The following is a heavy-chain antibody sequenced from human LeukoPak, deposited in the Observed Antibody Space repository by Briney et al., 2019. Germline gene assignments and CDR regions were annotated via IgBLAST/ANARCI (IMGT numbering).Heavy chain of an antibody. V-gene: IGHV3-48*03. CDR3: ARHSGYYKSDDY. Sequence: SGGSLRLSCAASGFTFSSYEMNWVRQASGKGLEWVSYISSSGSTIYYADSVKGRFTISRDNAKNSLYLQMNSLRAEDTAVYYCARHSGYYKSDDYWGQGTLVTVSS. CDR2: ISSSGSTI. D-gene: IGHD3-22*01. CDR1: GFTFSSYE. J-gene: IGHJ4*02.